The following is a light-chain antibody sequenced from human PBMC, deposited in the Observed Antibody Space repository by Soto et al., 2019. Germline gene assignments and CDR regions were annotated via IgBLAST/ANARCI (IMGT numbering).Light chain of an antibody. J-gene: IGKJ2*01. V-gene: IGKV1-5*01. CDR1: QDIHTW. Sequence: DIQMTQSPSSLSASAGDRVTISCRASQDIHTWLAWYQQKRPGQAPRLLIYDDSTLESGVPSRFSGSGSGTEFTLTITSLQPDDFATYYCQHYHGFPLSFGQGNKLES. CDR3: QHYHGFPLS. CDR2: DDS.